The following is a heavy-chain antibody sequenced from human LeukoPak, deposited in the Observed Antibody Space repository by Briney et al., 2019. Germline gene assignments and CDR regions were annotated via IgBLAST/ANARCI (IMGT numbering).Heavy chain of an antibody. Sequence: KPGGSLRLSCAASGFTFSSYSMNWVRQAPGKGLEWVSSISSSSSYIYYADSVKGRFTISRDNSKNSLYLQMNSLRTEDTALYYCAKEDYSSSWYALDYWGQGTLVTVSS. CDR2: ISSSSSYI. D-gene: IGHD6-13*01. J-gene: IGHJ4*02. CDR1: GFTFSSYS. CDR3: AKEDYSSSWYALDY. V-gene: IGHV3-21*04.